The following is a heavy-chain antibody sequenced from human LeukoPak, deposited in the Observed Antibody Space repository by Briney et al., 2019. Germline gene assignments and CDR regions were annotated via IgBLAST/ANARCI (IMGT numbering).Heavy chain of an antibody. D-gene: IGHD4-17*01. V-gene: IGHV4-59*01. CDR1: GGSISSYY. J-gene: IGHJ5*02. Sequence: SETLSLTCTVSGGSISSYYWSWIRQPPGKGLEWIGYIYYSGSTNYNPSLKSRVTISVDTSKNQFSLKLSSVTAADTAVYYCVREEGYGAQVGFDPWGQGTLVTVSS. CDR3: VREEGYGAQVGFDP. CDR2: IYYSGST.